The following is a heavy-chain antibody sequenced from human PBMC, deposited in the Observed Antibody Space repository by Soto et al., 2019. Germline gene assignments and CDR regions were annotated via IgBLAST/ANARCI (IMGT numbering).Heavy chain of an antibody. CDR3: ARGVDYYDSSGYYPNWFDP. CDR1: GGTFSSCA. Sequence: SVKVSCKASGGTFSSCAISWVRQAPGQGLEWMGGIIPIFGTANYAQKFQGRVTITADESTSTAYMELSSLRSEDTAVYYCARGVDYYDSSGYYPNWFDPWGQGTLVTVSS. V-gene: IGHV1-69*13. D-gene: IGHD3-22*01. CDR2: IIPIFGTA. J-gene: IGHJ5*02.